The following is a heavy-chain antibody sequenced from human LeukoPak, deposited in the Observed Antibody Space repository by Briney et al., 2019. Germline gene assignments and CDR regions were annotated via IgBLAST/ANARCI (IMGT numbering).Heavy chain of an antibody. CDR2: ISSNGGST. V-gene: IGHV3-64*01. Sequence: GGSLRLSCAASGFTFSSYAMHWVRQAPGKGLEYVSAISSNGGSTYYANSVKGRFTIPRDNSKNTLYLQMGSLRAEDMAVYYCARAESYYYGMDVWGQGTTVTVSS. J-gene: IGHJ6*02. CDR3: ARAESYYYGMDV. CDR1: GFTFSSYA.